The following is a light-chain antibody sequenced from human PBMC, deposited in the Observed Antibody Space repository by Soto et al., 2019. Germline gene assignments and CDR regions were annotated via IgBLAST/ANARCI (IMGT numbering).Light chain of an antibody. CDR3: KQYGSSPIT. Sequence: EIVMTQSPATLSVSPGERATLSCRASQSVSSSYLAWYQQKPGQAPRLLIYGASSRETGIQDRFSGSGSGTDFTLTIRRLEPEDFAVYYCKQYGSSPITFGQGTRLEIK. J-gene: IGKJ5*01. CDR2: GAS. V-gene: IGKV3-20*01. CDR1: QSVSSSY.